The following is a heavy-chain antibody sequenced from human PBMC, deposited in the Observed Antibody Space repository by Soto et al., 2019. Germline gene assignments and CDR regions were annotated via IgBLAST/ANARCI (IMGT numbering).Heavy chain of an antibody. Sequence: QVTLKESGPVLVKPTEPLTLTCTVSGFSLSNERMGVSWIRQPPGKALEWLAHIFSNAQKSYNTSLKSRLTISNDPSKGQAVLTMTNMDPVDTATYYSARDVQSNCFDPWGQGTLVTVSS. J-gene: IGHJ5*02. CDR1: GFSLSNERMG. V-gene: IGHV2-26*01. CDR3: ARDVQSNCFDP. D-gene: IGHD3-10*02. CDR2: IFSNAQK.